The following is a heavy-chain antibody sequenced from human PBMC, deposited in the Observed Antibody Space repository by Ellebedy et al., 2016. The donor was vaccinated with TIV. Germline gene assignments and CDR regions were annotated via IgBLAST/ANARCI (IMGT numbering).Heavy chain of an antibody. CDR1: GFSFSYYG. CDR3: ARVSGSFDYVGEFDY. D-gene: IGHD3-16*01. V-gene: IGHV3-33*01. CDR2: IWYDGSKK. Sequence: GESLKISXAAAGFSFSYYGMHWVRQAPGKGLEWVALIWYDGSKKYYADSAKGRFTVSRDNSKNTFYLQMNSLRVDDTAVYYCARVSGSFDYVGEFDYWGQGTLVSVSS. J-gene: IGHJ4*02.